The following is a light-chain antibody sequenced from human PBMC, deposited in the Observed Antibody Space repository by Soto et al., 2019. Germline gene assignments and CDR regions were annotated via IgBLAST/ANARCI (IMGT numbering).Light chain of an antibody. CDR3: QQYTVWPLT. V-gene: IGKV3-15*01. J-gene: IGKJ4*01. CDR2: VAS. Sequence: EIVMTQAPATLSVSPGESATLSCRASQSLSSNFAWYQQKPGQTHKLLIYVASTRATGIPTRFSGSGSGTEFTLTISSLQSEDFAVYYCQQYTVWPLTFGGGTKVEFK. CDR1: QSLSSN.